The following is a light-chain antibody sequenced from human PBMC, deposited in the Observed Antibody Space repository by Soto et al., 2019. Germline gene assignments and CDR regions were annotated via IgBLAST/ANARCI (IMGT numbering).Light chain of an antibody. CDR2: DVN. J-gene: IGLJ3*02. V-gene: IGLV2-14*03. CDR3: SSYTTSHTWV. CDR1: SSDVGGYNY. Sequence: QSALTQPASVSGSPGQSITISCTGTSSDVGGYNYVSWYQQHPGKAPKLMIFDVNDRPSGVSNRFSGSKSGNTASLTISGLQAEDEADYYCSSYTTSHTWVFGGGTKVTVL.